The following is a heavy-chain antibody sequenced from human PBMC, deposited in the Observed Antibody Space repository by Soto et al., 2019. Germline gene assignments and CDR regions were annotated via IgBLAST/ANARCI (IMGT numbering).Heavy chain of an antibody. CDR3: ATRDVTTSYGMDV. Sequence: QVQLVESGGGVVQPGRSLRLSCAASGFTFSSYGMHWVRQAPGKGLEWVAVISYDGSNKYYADSVKGRFTISRDNSKNTPYLQMNSMRAEDTAVYYCATRDVTTSYGMDVWGQGTTVTVSS. D-gene: IGHD4-4*01. CDR1: GFTFSSYG. J-gene: IGHJ6*02. CDR2: ISYDGSNK. V-gene: IGHV3-30*03.